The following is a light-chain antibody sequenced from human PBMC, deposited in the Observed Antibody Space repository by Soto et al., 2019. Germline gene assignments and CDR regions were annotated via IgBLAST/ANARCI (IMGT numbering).Light chain of an antibody. Sequence: SQMPQSPSSLSASVGDRVTITCQASQDISNYLNWYQQKPGKAPKLLIYDASNLETGVPSRFSGSGSGTDFTFTISSLQPEDAATYYCQQYDNLPRTFGQGTKVDIK. V-gene: IGKV1-33*01. CDR1: QDISNY. CDR3: QQYDNLPRT. J-gene: IGKJ1*01. CDR2: DAS.